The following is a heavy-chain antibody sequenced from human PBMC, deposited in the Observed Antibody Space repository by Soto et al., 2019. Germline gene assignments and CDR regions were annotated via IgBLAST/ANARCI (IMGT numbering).Heavy chain of an antibody. D-gene: IGHD1-7*01. Sequence: GASVKVSCKASGYTFTSYAMHWVRQAPGQGLEWMGWINPMSGGTKYAQKLQGWVTMTRDTSTSTAYMELSRLRSDDTAVYYCARDRSVTGTTIFDYWGQGTPVTVSS. CDR3: ARDRSVTGTTIFDY. CDR2: INPMSGGT. V-gene: IGHV1-2*04. J-gene: IGHJ4*02. CDR1: GYTFTSYA.